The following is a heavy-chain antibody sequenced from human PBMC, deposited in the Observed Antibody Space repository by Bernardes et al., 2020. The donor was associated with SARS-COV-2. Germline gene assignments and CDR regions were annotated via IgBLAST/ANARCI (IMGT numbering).Heavy chain of an antibody. V-gene: IGHV3-23*01. D-gene: IGHD5-18*01. CDR3: AKDRPPLAWIQLWLGPQGWFDT. CDR1: GFTFSSYA. J-gene: IGHJ5*02. Sequence: GGSLRLSCAASGFTFSSYAMSWVRQAPGKGLEWVSAISGSGGSTYYADSVKGRFTISRDNSKNTLYLQMNSLRAEDTAVYYCAKDRPPLAWIQLWLGPQGWFDTWGQGTLVTVSS. CDR2: ISGSGGST.